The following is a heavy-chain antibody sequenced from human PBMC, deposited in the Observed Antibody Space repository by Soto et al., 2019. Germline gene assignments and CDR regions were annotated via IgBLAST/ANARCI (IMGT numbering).Heavy chain of an antibody. CDR2: ISGSGGST. D-gene: IGHD6-6*01. CDR3: ASRIAARLRPNWFDP. J-gene: IGHJ5*02. CDR1: GFTFSSYA. Sequence: GGSLRLSCAASGFTFSSYAMSWVRQAPGKGLEWVSAISGSGGSTYYADSVKGRFTISRDNSKNTLYLQMNSLRAEDTAVYYCASRIAARLRPNWFDPWGQGTLVTVSS. V-gene: IGHV3-23*01.